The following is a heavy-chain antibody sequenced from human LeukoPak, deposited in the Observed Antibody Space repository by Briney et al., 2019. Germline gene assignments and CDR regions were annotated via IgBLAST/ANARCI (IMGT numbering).Heavy chain of an antibody. CDR3: ARDWPPGTAYYYDSSGDPPYYFDY. D-gene: IGHD3-22*01. CDR2: ISSSSSYI. V-gene: IGHV3-21*01. Sequence: GGSLRLSCAASGFTFSSYSMNWVRQAPGKGLEWVSSISSSSSYIYYADSVKGRFTISRDNAKNSLYLHMNSLRAEDTAVYYCARDWPPGTAYYYDSSGDPPYYFDYWGQGTLVTVSS. J-gene: IGHJ4*02. CDR1: GFTFSSYS.